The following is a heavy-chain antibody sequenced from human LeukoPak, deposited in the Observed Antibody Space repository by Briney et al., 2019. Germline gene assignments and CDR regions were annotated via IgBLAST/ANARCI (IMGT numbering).Heavy chain of an antibody. J-gene: IGHJ4*02. Sequence: GASVKVSCKTSGYTFTAYYMHWVRQAPGQGLEWMGWIKPSTGDTNYAQNFQGRVAMTRDTSITTAYMELSRPRSDDTAMYYCVATTYSDYVQFDYWGQGTLVTVSS. D-gene: IGHD4-11*01. CDR3: VATTYSDYVQFDY. CDR2: IKPSTGDT. V-gene: IGHV1-2*02. CDR1: GYTFTAYY.